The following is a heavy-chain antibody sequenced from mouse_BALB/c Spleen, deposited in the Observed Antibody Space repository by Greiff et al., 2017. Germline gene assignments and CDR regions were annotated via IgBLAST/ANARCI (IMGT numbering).Heavy chain of an antibody. CDR2: ISSGSGTI. J-gene: IGHJ2*01. V-gene: IGHV5-17*02. Sequence: DVMLVESGGGLVQPGGSRKLSCAASGFTFSSFGMHWVRQAPEKGLEWVAYISSGSGTIYYADTVKGRFTISRDTPKNTLFLQMTSLRSEDTAMYYCESRHYGNYEGGFDYWGQGTTLTVSS. D-gene: IGHD2-1*01. CDR1: GFTFSSFG. CDR3: ESRHYGNYEGGFDY.